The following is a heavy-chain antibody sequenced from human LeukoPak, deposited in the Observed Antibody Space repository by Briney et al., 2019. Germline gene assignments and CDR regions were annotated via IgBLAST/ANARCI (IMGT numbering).Heavy chain of an antibody. Sequence: GGSLRLSCAASGFTFSSYWMHWVRQAPGKGLVCVSRINGDGSSTTYADSVKGRFTISRDNAKNTLYLQMNSLRAEDTAVYYCARAEGAPRRFFDYWGQGTLVTVSS. CDR1: GFTFSSYW. CDR3: ARAEGAPRRFFDY. CDR2: INGDGSST. D-gene: IGHD6-6*01. J-gene: IGHJ4*02. V-gene: IGHV3-74*01.